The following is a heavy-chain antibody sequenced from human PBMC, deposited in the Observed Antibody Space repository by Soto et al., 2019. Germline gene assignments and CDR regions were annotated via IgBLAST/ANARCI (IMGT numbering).Heavy chain of an antibody. CDR3: ARDHYDILTGYSPYYYYYYGMDV. V-gene: IGHV3-48*03. CDR2: ISSSGSTI. CDR1: GFTFSSYE. D-gene: IGHD3-9*01. Sequence: PVGSLRLSCAASGFTFSSYEMNWVRQAPGKGLEWVSYISSSGSTIYYADSVKGRFTISRDNAKNSLYLQMNSLRAEDTAVYYCARDHYDILTGYSPYYYYYYGMDVWGQGTTVTVSS. J-gene: IGHJ6*02.